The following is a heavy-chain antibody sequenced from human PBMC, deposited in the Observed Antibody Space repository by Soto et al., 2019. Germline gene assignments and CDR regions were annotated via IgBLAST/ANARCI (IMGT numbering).Heavy chain of an antibody. Sequence: GGSLRLSCAASGFTFSSYAMTWVRQAPGKGLEWVSTISGGGDSTYYADSVQGRFTISRDNSKNTLYLQMYSLRAEDTAVYYCAKGGLRSLDYWGQGTLVTVSS. V-gene: IGHV3-23*01. D-gene: IGHD3-10*01. CDR3: AKGGLRSLDY. J-gene: IGHJ4*02. CDR1: GFTFSSYA. CDR2: ISGGGDST.